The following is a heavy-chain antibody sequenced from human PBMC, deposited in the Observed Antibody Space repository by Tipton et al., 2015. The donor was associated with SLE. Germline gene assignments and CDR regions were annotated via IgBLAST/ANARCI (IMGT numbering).Heavy chain of an antibody. V-gene: IGHV4-34*01. Sequence: TLSLTCAVSGASFSGYYWSYVRQPPGKGPEWIGDINHSGSTNYNPSLQSRVTMSADTSNNQFSLTLSFVTAVDTAVYYCARSMGAGYCSGGNCFEPFDSWGQGTLVTVSS. CDR3: ARSMGAGYCSGGNCFEPFDS. CDR2: INHSGST. CDR1: GASFSGYY. D-gene: IGHD2-15*01. J-gene: IGHJ4*02.